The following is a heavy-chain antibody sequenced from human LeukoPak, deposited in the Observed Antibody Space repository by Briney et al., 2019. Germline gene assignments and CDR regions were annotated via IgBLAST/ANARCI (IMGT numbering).Heavy chain of an antibody. CDR3: ARVRVEAFDI. CDR2: IRYDGGNK. J-gene: IGHJ3*02. D-gene: IGHD1-26*01. V-gene: IGHV3-30*02. CDR1: GFAFSSFG. Sequence: GGSLRLSCAASGFAFSSFGIHWVRQAPGKGLEWVAFIRYDGGNKYHTDSVKGRFTISRDNSKNTLYLQMNSLRVEDTAVYYCARVRVEAFDIWGQGTMVTVSS.